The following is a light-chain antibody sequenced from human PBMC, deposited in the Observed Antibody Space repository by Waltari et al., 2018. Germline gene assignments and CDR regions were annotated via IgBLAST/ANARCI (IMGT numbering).Light chain of an antibody. CDR1: SRDAGSFYL. CDR3: CSYESPNTWV. CDR2: EVR. J-gene: IGLJ2*01. Sequence: QSALPQPASVSGSPGQSITISCTGTSRDAGSFYLFSWYRHHPGKAPELIICEVRKRPSGVSNRFSGSYSGNTASLTISGLQAEDEADYYCCSYESPNTWVFGGGTKLTVL. V-gene: IGLV2-23*02.